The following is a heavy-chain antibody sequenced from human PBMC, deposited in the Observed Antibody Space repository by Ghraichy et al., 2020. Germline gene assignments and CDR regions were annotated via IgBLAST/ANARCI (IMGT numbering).Heavy chain of an antibody. CDR2: ISHGGDP. CDR3: ARGYGGTFDY. CDR1: GDSISSRGYS. Sequence: SETLSLTCAVSGDSISSRGYSWNWIRQSPGKGLEWIGYISHGGDPSYNPSLKRRVIVSVDRSKNQFSLRLSSVTAADTAVYYCARGYGGTFDYWGQGTLVTVSS. D-gene: IGHD4-23*01. V-gene: IGHV4-30-2*06. J-gene: IGHJ4*02.